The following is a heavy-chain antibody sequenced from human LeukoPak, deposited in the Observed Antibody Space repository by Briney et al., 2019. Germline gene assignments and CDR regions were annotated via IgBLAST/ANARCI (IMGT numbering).Heavy chain of an antibody. CDR3: ARVRINCSGGNCYSEHFDY. CDR1: GGSIRSYY. CDR2: IYYSGNT. J-gene: IGHJ4*02. V-gene: IGHV4-59*01. Sequence: PSETLSLTCTGSGGSIRSYYWSWIRQPPGKGLEWFGYIYYSGNTHYNPSLRSRVTISVDTSKNQFSLKLNSVTAADTAVYYCARVRINCSGGNCYSEHFDYWGQGTLVTVSS. D-gene: IGHD2-15*01.